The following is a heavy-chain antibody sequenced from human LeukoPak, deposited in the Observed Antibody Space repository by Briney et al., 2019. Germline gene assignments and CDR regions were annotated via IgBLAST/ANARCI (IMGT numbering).Heavy chain of an antibody. D-gene: IGHD5-12*01. J-gene: IGHJ4*02. V-gene: IGHV4-39*01. CDR1: GGSISSSSYY. CDR2: IYYSGST. CDR3: ARPSGYDQYYFDY. Sequence: SETLSLTCTVSGGSISSSSYYWGWIRQPPGKGLEWIGSIYYSGSTYYNPSLKSRVTISVDTTKNQFSLKLSSVTAADTAVYYCARPSGYDQYYFDYWGQGTLVTVSS.